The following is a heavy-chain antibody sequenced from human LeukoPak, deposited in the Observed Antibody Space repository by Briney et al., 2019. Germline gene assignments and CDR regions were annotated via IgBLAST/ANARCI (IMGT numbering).Heavy chain of an antibody. Sequence: GGSLRLSCAASGFTFSSYSMNWVRQAPGKRLEWVSYISSSSSTIYYADSVKGRFTISRDNAKNSLYLQMNSLRAEDTAVYYCASFCGGDCYQFDYWGQGTLVTVSS. CDR3: ASFCGGDCYQFDY. CDR2: ISSSSSTI. CDR1: GFTFSSYS. J-gene: IGHJ4*02. V-gene: IGHV3-48*01. D-gene: IGHD2-21*02.